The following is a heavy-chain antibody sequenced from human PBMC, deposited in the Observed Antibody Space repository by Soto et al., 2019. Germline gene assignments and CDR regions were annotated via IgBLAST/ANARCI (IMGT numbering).Heavy chain of an antibody. J-gene: IGHJ6*04. CDR1: GGAFTNYA. CDR2: IIPVFGTP. CDR3: ARERSVGYCITTTCPKPFYYYAMDV. Sequence: ASVKVSCKASGGAFTNYAFSWVRQAPGQGLEWMGGIIPVFGTPDYAQKFQGRVTITADESTRTASMELSSLRSDDTAVYYCARERSVGYCITTTCPKPFYYYAMDVWGKGTTVTVSS. V-gene: IGHV1-69*13. D-gene: IGHD2-2*01.